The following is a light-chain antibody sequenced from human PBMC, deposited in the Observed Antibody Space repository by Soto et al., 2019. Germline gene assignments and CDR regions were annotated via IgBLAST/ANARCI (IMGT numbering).Light chain of an antibody. CDR3: SSYTSSSTRV. J-gene: IGLJ1*01. CDR2: DVS. V-gene: IGLV2-14*01. CDR1: SSDVGGYNY. Sequence: QSALTQPASVSGSPGQSITISCTGTSSDVGGYNYVSWYQQHPGKAPKLMIYDVSIRPSGVSNRFSGSKSANTASLTISGLQAEDEADYYCSSYTSSSTRVFGTGTKVTVL.